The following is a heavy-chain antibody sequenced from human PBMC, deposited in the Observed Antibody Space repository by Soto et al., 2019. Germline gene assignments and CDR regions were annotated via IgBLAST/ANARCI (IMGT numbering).Heavy chain of an antibody. V-gene: IGHV4-59*08. CDR3: ARRYGWLYFDY. Sequence: SETLSLTCTVSGGSISSYYWSWIRQPPGKGLEWIGYIYYSGSTNYNPSPKSRVTISVDTSKNQFSLKLTSVTAADTALYYCARRYGWLYFDYWGQGSLVTVSS. CDR1: GGSISSYY. CDR2: IYYSGST. J-gene: IGHJ4*02. D-gene: IGHD3-10*01.